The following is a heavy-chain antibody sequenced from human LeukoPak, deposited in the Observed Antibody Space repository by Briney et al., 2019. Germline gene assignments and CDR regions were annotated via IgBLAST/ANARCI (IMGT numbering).Heavy chain of an antibody. J-gene: IGHJ3*02. CDR3: AKADYSTPQAFDI. D-gene: IGHD4-11*01. V-gene: IGHV3-9*01. Sequence: GGSLRLSCAASGFTFDDYAMHWVRHAPGKGLEWVSGISWNSGSIGYADSVKGRFTISRDNAKNSLYLQMNSLRAEDTALYYCAKADYSTPQAFDIWGQGTMVTVSS. CDR2: ISWNSGSI. CDR1: GFTFDDYA.